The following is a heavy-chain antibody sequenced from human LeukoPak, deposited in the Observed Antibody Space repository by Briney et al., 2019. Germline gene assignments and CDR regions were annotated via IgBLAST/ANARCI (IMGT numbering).Heavy chain of an antibody. CDR3: ASRGSHYYYYMDV. J-gene: IGHJ6*03. V-gene: IGHV3-74*01. CDR2: INSDGSST. Sequence: GGSLRLSCAASGFTFSRYWMHWVRQAPGKGLVWVSRINSDGSSTSYADSVKGRFTISRDNAKNTLYLQMNSLRVEDTAVYYCASRGSHYYYYMDVWGKGTTSPSP. D-gene: IGHD3-10*01. CDR1: GFTFSRYW.